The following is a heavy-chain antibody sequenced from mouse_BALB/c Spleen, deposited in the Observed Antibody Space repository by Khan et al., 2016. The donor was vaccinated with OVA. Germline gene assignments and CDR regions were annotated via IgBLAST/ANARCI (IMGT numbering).Heavy chain of an antibody. CDR2: INPSTGYT. Sequence: QVQLKESGAELAKPGASVKMSCKASGYTFANYWMHWVKQRPGQGLDWIGYINPSTGYTDYNQKFKDKATLTADKSSSTAYMQLSSLTSEDSAVYYCSRFGSSYGTTFVYLGQGTTLTVSS. CDR1: GYTFANYW. CDR3: SRFGSSYGTTFVY. D-gene: IGHD1-1*01. V-gene: IGHV1-7*01. J-gene: IGHJ2*01.